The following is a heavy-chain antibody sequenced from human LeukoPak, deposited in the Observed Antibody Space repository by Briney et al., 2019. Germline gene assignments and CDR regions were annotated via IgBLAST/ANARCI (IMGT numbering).Heavy chain of an antibody. V-gene: IGHV1-8*03. CDR2: MNPKSGDT. J-gene: IGHJ6*03. CDR1: GYIFIDYE. Sequence: ASVKVSXKASGYIFIDYEINWVRQATGQGLEWMGWMNPKSGDTGYEQKFQGRVTITRDSSISTVYMELSSLRFEDTALYYCARGRYMDVWGKGTTVTVSS. CDR3: ARGRYMDV.